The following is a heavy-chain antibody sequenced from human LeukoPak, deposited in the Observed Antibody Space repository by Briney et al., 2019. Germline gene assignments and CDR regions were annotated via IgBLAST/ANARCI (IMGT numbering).Heavy chain of an antibody. Sequence: GGSLRLSCAASGFTFTSYWMHWVCQAPGKGLVWVSRVDGDGSTTTYADSVKGRFTISRDNAKNTLYLQMNSLRAEDTAVYYCARPQHGDLYAFDIWGQGTMVTVSS. J-gene: IGHJ3*02. CDR2: VDGDGSTT. CDR3: ARPQHGDLYAFDI. V-gene: IGHV3-74*01. D-gene: IGHD4-17*01. CDR1: GFTFTSYW.